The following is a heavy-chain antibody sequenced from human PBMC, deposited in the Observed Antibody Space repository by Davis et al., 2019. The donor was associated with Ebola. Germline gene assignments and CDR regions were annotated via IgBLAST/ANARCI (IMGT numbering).Heavy chain of an antibody. D-gene: IGHD2-2*01. CDR3: AREHNRICTSASCVRSYYGMDV. CDR1: GFSYSRFG. Sequence: GESLKISCAASGFSYSRFGIHWVRQAPGKGLEWVAVIWYDGSNKYYAESVKGRFNMSTDKSKNMVFLEMNSLRAEDTAVYYCAREHNRICTSASCVRSYYGMDVWGQGTTVTVSS. J-gene: IGHJ6*02. V-gene: IGHV3-33*01. CDR2: IWYDGSNK.